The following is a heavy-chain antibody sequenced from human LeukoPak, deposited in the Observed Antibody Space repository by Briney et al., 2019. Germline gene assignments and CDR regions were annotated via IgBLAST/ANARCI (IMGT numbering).Heavy chain of an antibody. CDR1: GGSIRSYY. Sequence: SETLSLTCTVSGGSIRSYYWSWIRQSAGKGLEWIGCIYTSGSTNYNPSLKSRVTMSVDTSKNQFSLRLSSVTAADTAVYYCARDTAVAIPFDYWGQGTLVTVSS. V-gene: IGHV4-4*07. D-gene: IGHD6-19*01. J-gene: IGHJ4*02. CDR3: ARDTAVAIPFDY. CDR2: IYTSGST.